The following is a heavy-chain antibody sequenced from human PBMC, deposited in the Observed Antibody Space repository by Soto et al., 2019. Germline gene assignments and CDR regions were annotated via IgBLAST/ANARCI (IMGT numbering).Heavy chain of an antibody. Sequence: EVQLLESGGRLVPPGGSLRLSCAGSRFSFSNYAMTWARQAPGEGLEWVSSITGSGGGTTYADSVKGRFTIYRDNSKNTLYLQMDSLRADATAVYYCSTDPNGDYIGAFDNWGQGTMVTVSS. J-gene: IGHJ3*02. CDR1: RFSFSNYA. D-gene: IGHD4-17*01. V-gene: IGHV3-23*01. CDR3: STDPNGDYIGAFDN. CDR2: ITGSGGGT.